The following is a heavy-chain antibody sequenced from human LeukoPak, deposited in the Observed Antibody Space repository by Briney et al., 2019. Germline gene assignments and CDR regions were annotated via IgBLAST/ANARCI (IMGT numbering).Heavy chain of an antibody. CDR2: ISYDGSNK. V-gene: IGHV3-30*03. J-gene: IGHJ3*01. CDR1: GFTFSSYG. CDR3: ARRYCSTCPTGHAFDL. D-gene: IGHD2-2*01. Sequence: PGRSLRLSCAASGFTFSSYGMHWVRQAPGKGLKWVAVISYDGSNKYYADSVKGRFTISRDNSKNTLYLQMTRLRAEDTAVYYCARRYCSTCPTGHAFDLWGQGTMVTVSS.